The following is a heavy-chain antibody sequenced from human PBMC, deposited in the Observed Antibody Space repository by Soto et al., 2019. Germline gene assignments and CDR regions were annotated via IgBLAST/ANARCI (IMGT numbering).Heavy chain of an antibody. CDR1: GYTFTGHY. CDR3: AREPMVRAAHGFDI. J-gene: IGHJ3*02. Sequence: ASVKVSCKASGYTFTGHYMHWVRQAPGQGLEWMGWINPNSVGTNYAQKFQGRVTMTRDTSISTAYMQLSRLRSDDTAVYYCAREPMVRAAHGFDIWGQGTMVTVSS. D-gene: IGHD3-10*01. V-gene: IGHV1-2*02. CDR2: INPNSVGT.